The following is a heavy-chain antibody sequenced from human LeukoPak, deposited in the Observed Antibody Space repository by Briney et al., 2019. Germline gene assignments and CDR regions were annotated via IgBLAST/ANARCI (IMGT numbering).Heavy chain of an antibody. V-gene: IGHV3-11*01. J-gene: IGHJ3*01. CDR2: ISDRGNII. Sequence: PGGSLRLSCAASGFTFSDYFMSWIRQAPGKGLEWVSYISDRGNIIYYADSVKGRFTISRDNAKKSLYLQVNSLRAEDTALYYCAKGLNGGVAYGFDVWGQGTMVTVSS. CDR3: AKGLNGGVAYGFDV. D-gene: IGHD3-3*01. CDR1: GFTFSDYF.